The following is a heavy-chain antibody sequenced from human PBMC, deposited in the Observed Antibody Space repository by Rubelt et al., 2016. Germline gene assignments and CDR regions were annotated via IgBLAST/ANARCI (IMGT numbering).Heavy chain of an antibody. CDR2: ISSSSSTI. Sequence: SSYSMNWVRQAPGKGLEWVSYISSSSSTIYYADSVKGRFTIPRDNAKNSLYLQMNSLRAEDTAVYYCARGREMATITDAFDIWGQGTMVTVSS. CDR3: ARGREMATITDAFDI. V-gene: IGHV3-48*04. CDR1: SSYS. D-gene: IGHD5-24*01. J-gene: IGHJ3*02.